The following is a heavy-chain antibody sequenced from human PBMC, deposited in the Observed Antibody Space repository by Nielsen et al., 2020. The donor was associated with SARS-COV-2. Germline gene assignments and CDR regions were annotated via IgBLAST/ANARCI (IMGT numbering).Heavy chain of an antibody. J-gene: IGHJ4*02. Sequence: SCAASGFTFSSYAMHWVRQAPGKGLEWVAVISYDGSNKYYADSVKGRFTISRDNSKNTLYLQMNSLRAEDTAVYYCASFWWGQGTLVTVSS. CDR2: ISYDGSNK. CDR1: GFTFSSYA. CDR3: ASFW. V-gene: IGHV3-30*04.